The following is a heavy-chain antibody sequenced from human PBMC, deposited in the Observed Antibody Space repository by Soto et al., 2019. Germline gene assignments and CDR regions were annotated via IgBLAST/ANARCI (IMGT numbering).Heavy chain of an antibody. D-gene: IGHD2-8*01. V-gene: IGHV3-23*01. CDR1: GFSFSSYA. J-gene: IGHJ5*02. Sequence: SLRLSCAASGFSFSSYAMSWVRQAPGKGLEWVAAISGSGGSTYYADSVKGRFTISRDNSKNTLYLQMNSLRAEDTAVYYCALEGVEDWFDPWGQGTLVTVSS. CDR2: ISGSGGST. CDR3: ALEGVEDWFDP.